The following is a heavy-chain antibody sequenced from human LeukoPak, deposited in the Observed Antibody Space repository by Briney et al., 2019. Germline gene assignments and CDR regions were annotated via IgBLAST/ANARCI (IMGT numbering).Heavy chain of an antibody. CDR2: IYSSGST. V-gene: IGHV4-4*07. CDR1: GGSISSYT. J-gene: IGHJ4*02. Sequence: SETLSLTCTVSGGSISSYTWSWIRQPAGKGLEWVGRIYSSGSTNYTPSLKSRVTMSVDTSKNQFSLKLSSVTAADTAVYYCARRGVIAARLFDYWGQGTLVTVSS. CDR3: ARRGVIAARLFDY. D-gene: IGHD6-6*01.